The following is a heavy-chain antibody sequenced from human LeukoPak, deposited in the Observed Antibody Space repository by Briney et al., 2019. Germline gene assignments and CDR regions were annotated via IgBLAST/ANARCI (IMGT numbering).Heavy chain of an antibody. Sequence: GGSLRLSCAASGFTFSSYSMNWVRQAPGKGLEWVSSISSSSSYIYYADSVKGRFTISRDNSKNTLYLQMNSLRAEDTAVYYCARAMGLAAAGTTFCDYWGQGTLVTVSS. CDR1: GFTFSSYS. V-gene: IGHV3-21*01. D-gene: IGHD6-13*01. CDR3: ARAMGLAAAGTTFCDY. CDR2: ISSSSSYI. J-gene: IGHJ4*02.